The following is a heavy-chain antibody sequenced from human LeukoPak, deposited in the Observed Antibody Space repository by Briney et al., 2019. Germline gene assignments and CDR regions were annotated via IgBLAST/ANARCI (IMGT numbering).Heavy chain of an antibody. Sequence: ASVKVSCKASGYTFTSYYMHWARQAPGQGLEWMGIINPSGGSTSYAQKFQSRVTMTRDTSTSTVYMELSSLRSEDTAVYYCARSIAARPPFDYWGQGTLVTVSS. CDR1: GYTFTSYY. CDR2: INPSGGST. D-gene: IGHD6-6*01. CDR3: ARSIAARPPFDY. V-gene: IGHV1-46*01. J-gene: IGHJ4*02.